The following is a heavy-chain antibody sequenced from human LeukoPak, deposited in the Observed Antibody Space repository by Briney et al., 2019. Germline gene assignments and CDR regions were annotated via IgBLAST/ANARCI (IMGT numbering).Heavy chain of an antibody. V-gene: IGHV3-7*01. CDR1: GFTFSSYW. CDR3: ARDQDSSSNWFDP. Sequence: PGGSQRLSCAASGFTFSSYWMSWVRQAPGKGLEWVANIKQDGSEKHYVDSVKGRFTISRDNAKNSLYLQMNSLRAEDTAVYYCARDQDSSSNWFDPWGQGTLVTVSS. D-gene: IGHD6-19*01. J-gene: IGHJ5*02. CDR2: IKQDGSEK.